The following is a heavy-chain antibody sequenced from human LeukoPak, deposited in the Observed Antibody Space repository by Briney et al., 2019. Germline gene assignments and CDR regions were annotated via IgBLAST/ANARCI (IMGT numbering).Heavy chain of an antibody. CDR2: ISSSSSYI. J-gene: IGHJ6*02. V-gene: IGHV3-21*01. CDR3: ARDESESLYYDFWSGYSSPGMDV. Sequence: GGSLRLSCAASGFTFSSYSMNWVRQAPGKGLEWVSSISSSSSYIYYADSVKGRFTISRDNAKNSLYLQMNSLRAEDTAVYYCARDESESLYYDFWSGYSSPGMDVWGQGTTVTVSS. D-gene: IGHD3-3*01. CDR1: GFTFSSYS.